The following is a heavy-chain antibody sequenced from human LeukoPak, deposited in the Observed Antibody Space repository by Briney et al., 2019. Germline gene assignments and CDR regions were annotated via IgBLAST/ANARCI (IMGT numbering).Heavy chain of an antibody. D-gene: IGHD2-2*01. V-gene: IGHV1-46*01. Sequence: ASVKVSCKASGYTFTSYYMHWVRQAPGQGLEWMGIINPSGGSTSYAQKFQGRVTMTRDMSTSTVYMELSSLRSEDTAVYYCARDGVPAAMAGYYYYMDVWGKGTTVTVSS. CDR2: INPSGGST. CDR1: GYTFTSYY. CDR3: ARDGVPAAMAGYYYYMDV. J-gene: IGHJ6*03.